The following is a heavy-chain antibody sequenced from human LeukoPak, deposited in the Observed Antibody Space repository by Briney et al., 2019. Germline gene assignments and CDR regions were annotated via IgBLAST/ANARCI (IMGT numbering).Heavy chain of an antibody. CDR3: ARSWGYFDY. CDR2: IYYSGST. D-gene: IGHD6-13*01. J-gene: IGHJ4*02. V-gene: IGHV4-59*01. CDR1: GGSISSYY. Sequence: SETLSLTCTVSGGSISSYYWSWVRQPPGKGLEWIGYIYYSGSTNYNPSLKSRVTISVDTSKNQFSLKLSSVTAADTALYYCARSWGYFDYWGQGTLVTVSS.